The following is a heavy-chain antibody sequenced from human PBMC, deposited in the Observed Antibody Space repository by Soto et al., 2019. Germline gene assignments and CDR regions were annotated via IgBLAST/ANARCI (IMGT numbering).Heavy chain of an antibody. CDR2: IYYSGTP. D-gene: IGHD3-16*01. CDR3: ARRGIPGPIDY. J-gene: IGHJ4*02. CDR1: GYSISSSNW. V-gene: IGHV4-28*01. Sequence: QVQLQESGPGLVKPSDTLSPTCAVSGYSISSSNWWGWIRQPPGKGLEWIGYIYYSGTPYYNPSRKNRVTMSEDTSKNQCSLKLASLTAVDTAVYYCARRGIPGPIDYWGQGTLVTVSS.